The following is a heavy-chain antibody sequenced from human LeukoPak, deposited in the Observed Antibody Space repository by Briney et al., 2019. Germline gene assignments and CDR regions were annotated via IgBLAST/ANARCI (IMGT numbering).Heavy chain of an antibody. J-gene: IGHJ6*02. CDR2: ISAYNGNA. Sequence: ASVKVSCKASGYTFTSYGISWVRQAPGQGLEWMGWISAYNGNANYAQKLQGRVTMTTDTSTSTAHMELRSLRSDDTAVYYCARVLQIYYGMDVWGQGTTVTVSS. V-gene: IGHV1-18*01. CDR3: ARVLQIYYGMDV. CDR1: GYTFTSYG.